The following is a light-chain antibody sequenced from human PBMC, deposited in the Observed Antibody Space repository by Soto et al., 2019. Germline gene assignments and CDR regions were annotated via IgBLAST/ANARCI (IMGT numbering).Light chain of an antibody. V-gene: IGKV3D-20*02. Sequence: EIVMTQSPATLSVSPGERATLSCRASQSVSSNFLDWYQQKPGQAPRLLIYGASSRATGIPDRFSGSGSGTDFTLTISSLEPEDFAVYYCQQRADWWTFGQGTKVDIK. CDR3: QQRADWWT. CDR2: GAS. J-gene: IGKJ1*01. CDR1: QSVSSNF.